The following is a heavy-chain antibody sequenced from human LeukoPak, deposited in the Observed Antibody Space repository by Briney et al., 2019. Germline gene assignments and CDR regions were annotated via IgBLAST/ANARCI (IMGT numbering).Heavy chain of an antibody. D-gene: IGHD6-13*01. V-gene: IGHV3-23*01. CDR3: ARGYSSSWYLGWFDP. Sequence: PGGSLRLSCAASGFTFSSYAMSWVRQAPGKGLEWVSAISGSGGSTYYADSVKGRFTISRDNSKNTLYLQMNSLRAEDTAVYYCARGYSSSWYLGWFDPWGQGTLVTVSS. CDR2: ISGSGGST. CDR1: GFTFSSYA. J-gene: IGHJ5*02.